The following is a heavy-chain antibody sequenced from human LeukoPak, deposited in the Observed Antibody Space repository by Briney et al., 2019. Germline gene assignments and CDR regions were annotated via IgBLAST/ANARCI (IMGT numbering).Heavy chain of an antibody. J-gene: IGHJ4*02. D-gene: IGHD3-22*01. V-gene: IGHV4-39*01. CDR2: IYYSGST. CDR1: GGSISSSSYY. Sequence: SETLSLTCTVSGGSISSSSYYWGWIRQPPGKGLEWIGSIYYSGSTYYNPSLKSRVTISVDTSKNQFSLKLSSVTAADTAVYYCARLPDSSGHYFDYWGQGTLVTVSS. CDR3: ARLPDSSGHYFDY.